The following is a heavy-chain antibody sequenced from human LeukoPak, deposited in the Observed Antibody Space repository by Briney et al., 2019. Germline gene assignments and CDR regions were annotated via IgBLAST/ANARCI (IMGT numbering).Heavy chain of an antibody. J-gene: IGHJ4*02. CDR3: ARLSAGNDY. V-gene: IGHV4-59*08. CDR1: GGSISSYY. D-gene: IGHD6-13*01. Sequence: SETLSLTCTVSGGSISSYYWSWIRQPPGKGLEWIGYIYYSGSTNYNPSLKSRVTISVDTSKNQFSLKLSSVTAADTAVYYCARLSAGNDYWGQGTLVTVSS. CDR2: IYYSGST.